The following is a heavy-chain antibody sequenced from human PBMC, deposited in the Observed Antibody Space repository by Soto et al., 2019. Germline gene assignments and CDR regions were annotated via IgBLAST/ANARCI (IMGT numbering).Heavy chain of an antibody. Sequence: QVHLVQSGAEVKKPGASVKVSCKASGYTFTTYDINWVRQASGQGLEWMGWMNPNSGHTGYAQKFQGKVTMTRNTSISTAYMELSSLRSEDTAVYYCAVYMHYPGMDVWGQGTTVTVS. V-gene: IGHV1-8*01. CDR1: GYTFTTYD. D-gene: IGHD3-10*01. J-gene: IGHJ6*02. CDR3: AVYMHYPGMDV. CDR2: MNPNSGHT.